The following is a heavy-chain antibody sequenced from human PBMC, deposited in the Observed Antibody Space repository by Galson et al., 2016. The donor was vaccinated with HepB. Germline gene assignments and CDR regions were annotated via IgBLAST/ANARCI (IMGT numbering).Heavy chain of an antibody. J-gene: IGHJ6*03. D-gene: IGHD6-13*01. Sequence: SLRLSCAASGFTFGDYHIIWFRQAPGKGLEWVSFIRPKRYGGTIEYAASVKDRFTVSRDGSKSIAYLQMNSLTIEDTAVYYCSRIERAAESVYSYYMAVWGKGTTVTVS. V-gene: IGHV3-49*01. CDR3: SRIERAAESVYSYYMAV. CDR1: GFTFGDYH. CDR2: IRPKRYGGTI.